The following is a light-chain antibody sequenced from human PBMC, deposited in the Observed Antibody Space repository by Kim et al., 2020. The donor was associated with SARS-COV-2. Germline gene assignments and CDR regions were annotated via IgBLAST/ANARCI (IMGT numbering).Light chain of an antibody. J-gene: IGLJ2*01. CDR2: DVS. CDR1: NSDVGGYNY. Sequence: QSALTQPASVSGSPGQRVTISCTGTNSDVGGYNYVPWYQQHPGKAPKLIIYDVSNRPSGVSDRFSGSRSGGSASLTISGLQAEDEADYYCNSYASSITLLFGGGTQVTVL. V-gene: IGLV2-14*03. CDR3: NSYASSITLL.